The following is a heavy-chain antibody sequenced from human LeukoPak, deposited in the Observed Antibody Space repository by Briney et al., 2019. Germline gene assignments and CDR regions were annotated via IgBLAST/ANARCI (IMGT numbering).Heavy chain of an antibody. D-gene: IGHD2-21*02. Sequence: ASVKVSCKASGYTFTGYYMHWVRQAPGQGLEWMGWINPNSGGTNYTQKLRGRVTMTRDTSNSTAYMELSRLRSDDTAVYYCALSGRLLFRGGFDPWGQGTLVTVSS. CDR3: ALSGRLLFRGGFDP. J-gene: IGHJ5*02. V-gene: IGHV1-2*02. CDR2: INPNSGGT. CDR1: GYTFTGYY.